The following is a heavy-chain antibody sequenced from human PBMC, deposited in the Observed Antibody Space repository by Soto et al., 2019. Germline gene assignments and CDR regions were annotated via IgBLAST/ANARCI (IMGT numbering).Heavy chain of an antibody. CDR1: GGTFSSYT. V-gene: IGHV1-69*02. CDR3: ARAGGYCTNGVCYFDY. J-gene: IGHJ4*02. Sequence: SVKVSCKASGGTFSSYTISWVRQAPGQGLEWMGRIIPILGIANYTQKFQGRVTITADKLTSTAYMELSSLRSEDTAVYHCARAGGYCTNGVCYFDYWGQGTLVTVSS. CDR2: IIPILGIA. D-gene: IGHD2-8*01.